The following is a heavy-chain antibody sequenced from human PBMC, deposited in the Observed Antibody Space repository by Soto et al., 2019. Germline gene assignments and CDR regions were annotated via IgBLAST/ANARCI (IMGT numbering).Heavy chain of an antibody. CDR1: GFTFNNYI. J-gene: IGHJ4*03. CDR2: ISSTGTT. D-gene: IGHD4-17*01. V-gene: IGHV3-23*01. Sequence: PGGSLRLSFAASGFTFNNYIMAWVRQAPGEGLDWVSSISSTGTTYYADFVRGHVTISRDNFKKTLYLQMNSLRVEDTAVYFCAKAAGGTSDNGVHXWGQVTPFTVSX. CDR3: AKAAGGTSDNGVHX.